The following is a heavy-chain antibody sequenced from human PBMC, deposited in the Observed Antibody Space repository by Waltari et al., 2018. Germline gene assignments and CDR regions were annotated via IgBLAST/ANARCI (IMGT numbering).Heavy chain of an antibody. Sequence: QVQLQQWGAGLLKPSETLSLTCAVYGWSFSGYYWSWIPQPPGKGLEWIGEINHSGSTNYNPSLKSRVTISVDTSKNQFSLKLSSVTAADTAVYYCAKSVVVPAAMWFDPWGQGTLVTVSS. CDR2: INHSGST. CDR3: AKSVVVPAAMWFDP. J-gene: IGHJ5*02. V-gene: IGHV4-34*01. CDR1: GWSFSGYY. D-gene: IGHD2-2*01.